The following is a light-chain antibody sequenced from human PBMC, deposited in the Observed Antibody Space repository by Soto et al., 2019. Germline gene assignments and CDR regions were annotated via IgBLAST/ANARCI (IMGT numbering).Light chain of an antibody. J-gene: IGKJ2*01. V-gene: IGKV3-20*01. Sequence: EIVLTQSPGTLSLSPGERATLSCRASQSVSSSYLAWYQQKPGQAPRLFIYGASSRATGIPDRFSGSGSGTDFTLTISRLEPEDFAVYYCQQYGSSPPETFGQGTKLEIK. CDR1: QSVSSSY. CDR3: QQYGSSPPET. CDR2: GAS.